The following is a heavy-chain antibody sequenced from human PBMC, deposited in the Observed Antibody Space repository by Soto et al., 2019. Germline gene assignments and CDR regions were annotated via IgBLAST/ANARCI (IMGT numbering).Heavy chain of an antibody. D-gene: IGHD6-13*01. J-gene: IGHJ5*02. CDR1: GGSISSSSFH. Sequence: QLQLQESGPGLVKPSETLSLTCTVSGGSISSSSFHWGWIRQPPGKGLEWIGSIYYSGSTYYSPSLKSRVTIPVDTSKNQFALKLSSVTAADTAVYYCARRERAAGTDWWFDPWGQGTLVTVSS. CDR3: ARRERAAGTDWWFDP. CDR2: IYYSGST. V-gene: IGHV4-39*01.